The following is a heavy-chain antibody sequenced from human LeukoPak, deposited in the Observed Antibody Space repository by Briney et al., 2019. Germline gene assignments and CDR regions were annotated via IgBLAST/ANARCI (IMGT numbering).Heavy chain of an antibody. V-gene: IGHV4-39*01. Sequence: PSETLSLTCTVSGGSISSSSCYWGWIRQPPGKGLEWIGSIYYSGSTYYNPSLKSRVTISVDTSKNQFSLKLSSVTAADTAVYYCARRSYDILTGYYNVDYWGQGTLVTVSS. CDR2: IYYSGST. J-gene: IGHJ4*02. CDR3: ARRSYDILTGYYNVDY. CDR1: GGSISSSSCY. D-gene: IGHD3-9*01.